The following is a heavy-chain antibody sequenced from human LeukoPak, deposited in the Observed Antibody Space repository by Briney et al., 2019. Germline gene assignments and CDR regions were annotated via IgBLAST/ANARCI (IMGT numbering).Heavy chain of an antibody. CDR3: ARDGPSSWYRYDI. Sequence: ASAKVSCKASGGTFSSYAISWVRQAPGQGLEWMGGIIPIFGTANYAQKFQGRVTITADESTSTAYMELSSLRSEDTAVYYCARDGPSSWYRYDIWGQGTMVTVSS. CDR1: GGTFSSYA. CDR2: IIPIFGTA. V-gene: IGHV1-69*13. J-gene: IGHJ3*02. D-gene: IGHD6-13*01.